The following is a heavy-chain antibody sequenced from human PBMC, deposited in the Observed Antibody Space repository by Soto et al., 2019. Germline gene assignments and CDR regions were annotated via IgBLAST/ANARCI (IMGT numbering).Heavy chain of an antibody. Sequence: QVQLVQSGAEVKKPGASVKVSCKASGYTFTSYGISWVRQAPGQGLEWMGWISAYNGNTNYAQRLQGRVTMTTDTSTSTAYMELRSLRSDDTAVYYCASTNDYGDSSAKDYYGMDVWGQGTTVTVSS. V-gene: IGHV1-18*01. CDR1: GYTFTSYG. CDR3: ASTNDYGDSSAKDYYGMDV. J-gene: IGHJ6*02. D-gene: IGHD4-17*01. CDR2: ISAYNGNT.